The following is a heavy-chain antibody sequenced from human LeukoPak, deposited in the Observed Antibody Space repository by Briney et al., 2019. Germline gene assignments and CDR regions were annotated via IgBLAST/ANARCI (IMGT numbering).Heavy chain of an antibody. CDR3: ARDGGIGIDY. J-gene: IGHJ4*02. CDR2: IWYHGNKR. D-gene: IGHD2-15*01. V-gene: IGHV3-33*01. CDR1: GYSFSAYV. Sequence: GGSLTLSCAASGYSFSAYVLHWVRQAPGKGLEWVAVIWYHGNKRDYIDSVKGRFTISKDDSKNMLYLQMNGLRAEDSAIYYCARDGGIGIDYWGQGILVTVSS.